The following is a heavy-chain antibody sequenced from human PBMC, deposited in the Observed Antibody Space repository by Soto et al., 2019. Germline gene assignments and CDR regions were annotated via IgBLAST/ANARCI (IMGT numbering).Heavy chain of an antibody. J-gene: IGHJ4*02. CDR3: AREPDSSGYHFDY. D-gene: IGHD3-22*01. Sequence: QVQLVESGGGVVQPGRSLRLSCAASGFTFSSYGRHWVRQAPGKGLEWVAVIWYDGSNKYYADSVKCRFTISRDNSKNTLYLQMNSLRAEDTAVYYCAREPDSSGYHFDYWGQGTLVTVYS. CDR2: IWYDGSNK. CDR1: GFTFSSYG. V-gene: IGHV3-33*01.